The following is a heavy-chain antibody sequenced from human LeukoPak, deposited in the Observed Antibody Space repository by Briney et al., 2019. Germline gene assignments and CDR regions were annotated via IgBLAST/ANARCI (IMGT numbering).Heavy chain of an antibody. J-gene: IGHJ6*02. CDR2: IIPIFGIA. Sequence: SVKVSCKASGGTFSSYAISWVRQAPGQGLEWMGRIIPIFGIANYAQKFQGRVTITADKSTSTAYMELSSLRSEDTAVYYCARDGYYDGDYGMDVWGQWTMVTVSS. V-gene: IGHV1-69*04. CDR1: GGTFSSYA. D-gene: IGHD3-22*01. CDR3: ARDGYYDGDYGMDV.